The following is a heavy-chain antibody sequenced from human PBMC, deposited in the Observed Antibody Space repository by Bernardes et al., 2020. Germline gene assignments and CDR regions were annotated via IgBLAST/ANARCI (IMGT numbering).Heavy chain of an antibody. V-gene: IGHV3-23*01. CDR1: GFTFSGNA. J-gene: IGHJ4*02. CDR3: AKDLCWWQPDS. Sequence: GGSLRLSCAASGFTFSGNAMSWVRQAPGQGLEWVSGIGSDGGTHYTDSVKGRFSISRDNSKNMLYLQMNSLRVEDTAVYYCAKDLCWWQPDSWGQGALGTVSS. D-gene: IGHD2-8*02. CDR2: IGSDGGT.